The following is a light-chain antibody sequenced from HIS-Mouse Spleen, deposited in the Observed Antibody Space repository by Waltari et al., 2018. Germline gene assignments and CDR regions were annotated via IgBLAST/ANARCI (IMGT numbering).Light chain of an antibody. CDR2: AAS. V-gene: IGKV1-9*01. Sequence: DIQLTQPPPSLPASVRDRVTITCRASQGISSYLAWYQQKPAKAPKLLIYAASTLQRGVPSRFSGSGSGTEFTLTISSLQPEDFATYYCQQLNSYPPTFGQGTKVEIK. CDR1: QGISSY. J-gene: IGKJ1*01. CDR3: QQLNSYPPT.